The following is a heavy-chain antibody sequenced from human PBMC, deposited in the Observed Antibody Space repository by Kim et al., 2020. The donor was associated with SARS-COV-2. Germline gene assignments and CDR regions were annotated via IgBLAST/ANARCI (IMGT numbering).Heavy chain of an antibody. D-gene: IGHD6-13*01. CDR2: ISSSGSTI. Sequence: GGSLRLSCAASGFTFSSYEMNWVRQVPGKGLEWVSYISSSGSTIYYADSVKGRFTISRDNAKNSLYLQMNSLRAEDTAVYYCARDSGDSLAAAGLIDYWGQGTLVTVSS. V-gene: IGHV3-48*03. CDR1: GFTFSSYE. CDR3: ARDSGDSLAAAGLIDY. J-gene: IGHJ4*02.